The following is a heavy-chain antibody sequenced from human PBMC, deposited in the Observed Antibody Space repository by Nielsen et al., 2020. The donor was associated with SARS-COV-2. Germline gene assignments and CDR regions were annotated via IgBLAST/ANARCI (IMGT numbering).Heavy chain of an antibody. CDR3: ARLGKTDYGDYVGY. V-gene: IGHV4-39*01. J-gene: IGHJ4*02. CDR2: IYYSGST. Sequence: SETLSLTCTVSGGSISSGGYYWSWIRQHPGKGLEWIGYIYYSGSTYYNPSLKSRVTISVDTSKNQFSLKLSSVTAADTAVYYCARLGKTDYGDYVGYWGQGTLVTVSS. D-gene: IGHD4-17*01. CDR1: GGSISSGGYY.